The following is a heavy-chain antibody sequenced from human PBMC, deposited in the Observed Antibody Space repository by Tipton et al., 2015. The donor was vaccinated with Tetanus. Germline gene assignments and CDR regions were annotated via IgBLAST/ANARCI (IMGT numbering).Heavy chain of an antibody. V-gene: IGHV4-34*01. CDR1: GGSFSGYY. CDR3: ARVKYSSKNRGGYYYYGMDV. D-gene: IGHD6-13*01. Sequence: TLSLTCAVYGGSFSGYYWSWIRQPPGKGLEWIGEINHSGSTNYNPSLKSRVTISVDTSKNQFSLKLSSVTAADTAVYYCARVKYSSKNRGGYYYYGMDVWGQGTMVTVSS. J-gene: IGHJ6*02. CDR2: INHSGST.